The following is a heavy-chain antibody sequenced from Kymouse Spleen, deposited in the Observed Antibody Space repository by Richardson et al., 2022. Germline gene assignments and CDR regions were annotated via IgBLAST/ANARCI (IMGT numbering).Heavy chain of an antibody. CDR1: GGSFSGYY. Sequence: QVQLQQWGAGLLKPSETLSLTCAVYGGSFSGYYWSWIRQPPGKGLEWIGEINHSGSTNYNPSLKSRVTISVDTSKNQFSLKLSSVTAADTAVYYCAGITMVRGVIDYYGMDVWGQGTTVTVSS. CDR3: AGITMVRGVIDYYGMDV. CDR2: INHSGST. D-gene: IGHD3-10*01. V-gene: IGHV4-34*01. J-gene: IGHJ6*02.